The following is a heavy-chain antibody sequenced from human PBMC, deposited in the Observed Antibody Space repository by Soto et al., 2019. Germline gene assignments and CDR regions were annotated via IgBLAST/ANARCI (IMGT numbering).Heavy chain of an antibody. CDR2: ITSTSNTI. J-gene: IGHJ3*01. D-gene: IGHD3-9*01. Sequence: LRLSCAASGFTFSSYTMNWVRQAPGKGLEWISYITSTSNTIYYAASVKGRFTISRDDAQNSLSLQMNSLRDDDTAVYYCARGEYYNILTGYYRGVFDVWGRGTMVTVSS. CDR1: GFTFSSYT. CDR3: ARGEYYNILTGYYRGVFDV. V-gene: IGHV3-48*02.